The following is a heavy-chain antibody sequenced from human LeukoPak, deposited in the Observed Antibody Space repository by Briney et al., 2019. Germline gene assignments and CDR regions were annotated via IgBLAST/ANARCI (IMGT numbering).Heavy chain of an antibody. Sequence: PGASLRLSCTASGFTFNNAWMSCVRQAPGKGLELVSGISGRGDSTYYADSVKGRFTISGDNSKKRLYLQMKSMRCEETAEYYCAKDGGGFYYFYGMDVWGQGSTVTVSS. CDR3: AKDGGGFYYFYGMDV. CDR1: GFTFNNAW. J-gene: IGHJ6*01. CDR2: ISGRGDST. V-gene: IGHV3-23*01.